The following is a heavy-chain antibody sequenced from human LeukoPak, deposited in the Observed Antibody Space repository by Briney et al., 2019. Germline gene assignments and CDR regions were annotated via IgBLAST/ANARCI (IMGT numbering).Heavy chain of an antibody. CDR1: GFSFSSYW. CDR2: LKHDGIEK. D-gene: IGHD3-10*01. J-gene: IGHJ3*02. Sequence: GGSLRLSCAASGFSFSSYWMDWVRQAPGKGPEWVANLKHDGIEKYLVDSVKGRFAISRDNAKNLLYLQMNNLRVEDTAVYYCAREGMFRGVPDAFDMWGQGTMVTVSS. V-gene: IGHV3-7*01. CDR3: AREGMFRGVPDAFDM.